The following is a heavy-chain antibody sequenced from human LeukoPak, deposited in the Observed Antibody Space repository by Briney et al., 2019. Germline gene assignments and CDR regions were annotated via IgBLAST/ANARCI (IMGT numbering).Heavy chain of an antibody. Sequence: GGSLRLSCAASGFAFSNYAMSWVRQAPGKGLEWVSSLISSGTTTYYADSVKGRFTISRDNSKNTLYLQMNSLRAEDTAVYYCAKEVYDSSGPGDYWGQGTLVTVSP. D-gene: IGHD3-22*01. CDR3: AKEVYDSSGPGDY. J-gene: IGHJ4*02. V-gene: IGHV3-23*01. CDR1: GFAFSNYA. CDR2: LISSGTTT.